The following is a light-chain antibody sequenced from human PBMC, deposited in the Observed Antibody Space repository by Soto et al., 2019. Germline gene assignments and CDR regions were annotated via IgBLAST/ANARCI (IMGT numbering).Light chain of an antibody. J-gene: IGKJ1*01. CDR2: GAS. Sequence: EIVLTQSPGTLSLSPGERATLSCRASQSVSSSYLAWYQQKPGQAPRLLIYGASSRATGIPARFSGSGSGTEFTLTISSLEPEDFAVYYCQQYGSSPGTFGQGTKVEIK. V-gene: IGKV3-20*01. CDR1: QSVSSSY. CDR3: QQYGSSPGT.